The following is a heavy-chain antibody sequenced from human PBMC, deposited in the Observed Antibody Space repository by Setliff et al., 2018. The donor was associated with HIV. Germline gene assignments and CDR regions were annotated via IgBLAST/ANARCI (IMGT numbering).Heavy chain of an antibody. CDR1: GGSITSGNYF. CDR2: FHSSGST. Sequence: SETLSLTCTVSGGSITSGNYFWSWIRQPAGKGLEWIGSFHSSGSTSYNPSLRRRVTMSIDTSKNHFSLKLTSVTAADTAVYYCARPLTRSYNFWGDAFAVWGQGTMVTVSS. D-gene: IGHD3-3*01. J-gene: IGHJ3*01. V-gene: IGHV4-39*02. CDR3: ARPLTRSYNFWGDAFAV.